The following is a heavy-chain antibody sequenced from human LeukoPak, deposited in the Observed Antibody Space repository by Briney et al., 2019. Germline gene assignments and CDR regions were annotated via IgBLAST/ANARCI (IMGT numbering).Heavy chain of an antibody. CDR1: GFTFSSYG. D-gene: IGHD3-22*01. J-gene: IGHJ4*02. CDR3: AKDYYDSSAYYYVPGDS. V-gene: IGHV3-30*18. Sequence: GGSLRLSCAASGFTFSSYGMPWVRQAPGKGLEWVAVISYDGSNKYYADSVKGRFTLSRDNSKNTLYLQMNSLRAEDTAVYYCAKDYYDSSAYYYVPGDSWGQGTLVTVSS. CDR2: ISYDGSNK.